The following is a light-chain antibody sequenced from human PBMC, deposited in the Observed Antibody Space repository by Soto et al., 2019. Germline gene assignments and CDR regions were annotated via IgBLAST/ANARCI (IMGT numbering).Light chain of an antibody. Sequence: QSVLTQPPSVSGAPGQTVTISCIGSSSNIGAGYDAQWYQQLPGRAPKPLIYGNNNRPSGVPDRFSGSKSGTSASLAITGLQAEDEADYYCHSYDISLSGYVLGSGTQLTVL. V-gene: IGLV1-40*01. CDR2: GNN. J-gene: IGLJ7*01. CDR1: SSNIGAGYD. CDR3: HSYDISLSGYV.